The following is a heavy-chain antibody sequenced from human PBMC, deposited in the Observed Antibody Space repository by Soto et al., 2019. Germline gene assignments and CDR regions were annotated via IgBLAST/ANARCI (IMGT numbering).Heavy chain of an antibody. Sequence: QVQLVQSGAEVKKPGSSVKVSCKASGGTFSSYTISWVRQAPGQGLEWMGRIIPILGIANYAQKFQGRVTITADKSTSTAHMEVSSLRSEDTAVYYCARDNREYNWNDADPYYFDYWGQGTLVTVSS. CDR2: IIPILGIA. J-gene: IGHJ4*02. D-gene: IGHD1-1*01. CDR1: GGTFSSYT. CDR3: ARDNREYNWNDADPYYFDY. V-gene: IGHV1-69*08.